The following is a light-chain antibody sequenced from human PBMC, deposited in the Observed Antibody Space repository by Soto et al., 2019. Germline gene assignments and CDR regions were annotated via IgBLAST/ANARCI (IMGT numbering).Light chain of an antibody. V-gene: IGKV1-5*03. CDR3: QHYNIYSEA. CDR2: KAS. J-gene: IGKJ1*01. CDR1: QTISSW. Sequence: DIQMTQSPSTVSGSVGDRVTITCRASQTISSWLAWYQQKPGKAPKLLIYKASTLKSGVPSRFSGSGSGTEFTLTISSLQPDDFATYYCQHYNIYSEAFGQVTKVDIK.